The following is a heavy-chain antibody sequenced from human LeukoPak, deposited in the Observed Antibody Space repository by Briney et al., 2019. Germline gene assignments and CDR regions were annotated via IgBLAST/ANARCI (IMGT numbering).Heavy chain of an antibody. J-gene: IGHJ4*02. V-gene: IGHV3-33*08. D-gene: IGHD3-22*01. CDR2: IWYDGSNK. CDR3: ARGGGKSSGYFDF. CDR1: GFTSSRYA. Sequence: GGSLRLSCAASGFTSSRYAMSWVRQSPGKGLEWVAVIWYDGSNKYYADSVKGRFTISRDNSKNTLYLQMNSLRAEDTAVYYCARGGGKSSGYFDFWGQGTPVTVSS.